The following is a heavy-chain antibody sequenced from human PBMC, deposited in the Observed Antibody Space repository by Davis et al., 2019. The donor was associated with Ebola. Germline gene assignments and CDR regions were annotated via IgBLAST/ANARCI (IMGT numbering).Heavy chain of an antibody. CDR2: IRSKTYGGTT. CDR3: TREPFDAGGSYYIDS. Sequence: PGGSLRLSCAASGFTFSSYSMSWVRQAPGKGLEWLGFIRSKTYGGTTDYAASVKGRFSISRDDSKSSVYLQMDTLKIEDTGVYYCTREPFDAGGSYYIDSWGQGTVVTASS. J-gene: IGHJ4*02. V-gene: IGHV3-49*04. CDR1: GFTFSSYS. D-gene: IGHD3-3*01.